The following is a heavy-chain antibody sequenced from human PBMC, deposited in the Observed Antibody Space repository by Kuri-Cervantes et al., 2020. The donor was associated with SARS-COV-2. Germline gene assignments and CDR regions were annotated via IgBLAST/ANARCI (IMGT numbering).Heavy chain of an antibody. V-gene: IGHV3-11*04. CDR2: ISGSGSAI. J-gene: IGHJ4*02. D-gene: IGHD3-9*01. Sequence: GESLKISCAASGFIFSDYYMTWIRQPPGKGLEWVSYISGSGSAINYTDSVKGRFTISRDNAKNSVFLQMNSLRAEDTAVYYCARDSLDWFIPLDYWGQGTLVTVSS. CDR3: ARDSLDWFIPLDY. CDR1: GFIFSDYY.